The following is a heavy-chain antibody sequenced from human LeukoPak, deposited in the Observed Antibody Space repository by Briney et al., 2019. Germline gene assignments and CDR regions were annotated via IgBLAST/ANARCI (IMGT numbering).Heavy chain of an antibody. V-gene: IGHV3-30*02. J-gene: IGHJ4*02. CDR1: GFTFSSYG. Sequence: PGGSLRLSCAASGFTFSSYGMHWVRQALGKGLEWVAFIRYDGSNKYYADSVKGRFTISRDNSKNTLYLQMNSLRAEDTAVYYCAKDARRASYCGGDCHSNFDYWGQGTLVTVSS. CDR3: AKDARRASYCGGDCHSNFDY. D-gene: IGHD2-21*01. CDR2: IRYDGSNK.